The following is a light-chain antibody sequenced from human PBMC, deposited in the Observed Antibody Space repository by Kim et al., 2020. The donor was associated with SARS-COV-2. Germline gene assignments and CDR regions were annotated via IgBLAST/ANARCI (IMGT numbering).Light chain of an antibody. V-gene: IGKV1-17*01. Sequence: DIQMTQSPSSLSASVGDRVTITCRASQGNRNDLGWYQQEPGKAPKRLIYAASSLQSGVPSRFSGGGFGTEFTLTISSLQPEDFATYYCLQHSSYPRDTFGGGTKVDIK. CDR2: AAS. J-gene: IGKJ4*01. CDR1: QGNRND. CDR3: LQHSSYPRDT.